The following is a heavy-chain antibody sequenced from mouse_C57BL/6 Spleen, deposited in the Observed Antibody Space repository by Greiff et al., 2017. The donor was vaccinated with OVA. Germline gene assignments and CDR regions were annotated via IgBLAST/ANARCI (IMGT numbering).Heavy chain of an antibody. CDR3: ARQSYSWAMDD. V-gene: IGHV5-2*01. Sequence: EVMLVESGGGLVQPGESLKLSCESNEYEFPSHDMSWVRKTPEKRLELVAAINSDGGSTYYPDTMERRFIITRDNTKKTQYLQMSSLRSEDTTVYYCARQSYSWAMDDWGQGTSVTVSS. CDR2: INSDGGST. CDR1: EYEFPSHD. J-gene: IGHJ4*01.